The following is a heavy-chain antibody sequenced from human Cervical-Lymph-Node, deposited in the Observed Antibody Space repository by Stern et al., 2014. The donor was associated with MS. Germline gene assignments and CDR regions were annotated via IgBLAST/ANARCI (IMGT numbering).Heavy chain of an antibody. D-gene: IGHD4-11*01. CDR1: GFSLATSGMC. CDR2: IDLDDDK. J-gene: IGHJ4*02. V-gene: IGHV2-70*13. Sequence: HVTLRESGPALVKPTQTLTLTCTFSGFSLATSGMCVSWIRQPPGKALEWLALIDLDDDKFYNTSLKTRLTISKDASKNQVVLTMTNVDPVDTATYFCARIRDDFSNYYFDSWGQGTLVTVSS. CDR3: ARIRDDFSNYYFDS.